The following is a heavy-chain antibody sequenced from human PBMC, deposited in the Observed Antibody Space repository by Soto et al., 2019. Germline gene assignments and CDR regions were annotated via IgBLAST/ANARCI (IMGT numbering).Heavy chain of an antibody. V-gene: IGHV3-23*01. D-gene: IGHD2-21*02. J-gene: IGHJ5*02. CDR3: AKFYGGDSAHTYTLDP. CDR1: GFTFSSYA. CDR2: ISGSGDST. Sequence: PGGSLRLSCAASGFTFSSYAMNWVRQAPGKGLEWVSVISGSGDSTYYADSVRGRFTISRDNSKNTLYLQMNSLRAEDTAVYYCAKFYGGDSAHTYTLDPWGQGTLVTVSS.